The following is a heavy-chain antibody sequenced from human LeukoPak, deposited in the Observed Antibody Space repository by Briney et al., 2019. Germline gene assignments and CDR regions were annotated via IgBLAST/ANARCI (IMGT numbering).Heavy chain of an antibody. CDR3: ARTEFFRDGSYPQNNWFDP. J-gene: IGHJ5*02. CDR2: ISAYNGNT. V-gene: IGHV1-18*01. CDR1: GYTFTSYG. Sequence: GASVKVSCKASGYTFTSYGISWVRQAPGQGLEWMGWISAYNGNTNYAQKLQGRVTMTTDTSTSTAYMELRSLRSDDTAVYYCARTEFFRDGSYPQNNWFDPWGQGTLVTVSS. D-gene: IGHD1-26*01.